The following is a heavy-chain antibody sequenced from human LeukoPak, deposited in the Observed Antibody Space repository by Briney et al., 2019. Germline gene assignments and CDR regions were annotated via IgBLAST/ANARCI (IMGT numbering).Heavy chain of an antibody. D-gene: IGHD3-3*01. V-gene: IGHV3-74*01. CDR3: ARDGLRFLVGGSGEWEWFDP. J-gene: IGHJ5*02. Sequence: GGSLRLSCAASGFTFSNYWMHWVRQVPGKGLVWVSRINDDGSATFYADSVKGRFTISRDNAKNSLYLQMNSLRAEDTAVYYCARDGLRFLVGGSGEWEWFDPWGQGTLVTVSS. CDR2: INDDGSAT. CDR1: GFTFSNYW.